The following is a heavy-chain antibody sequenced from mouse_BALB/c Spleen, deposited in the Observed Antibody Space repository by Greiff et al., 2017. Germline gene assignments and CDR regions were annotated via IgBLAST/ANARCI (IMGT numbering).Heavy chain of an antibody. CDR2: ILPGSGST. D-gene: IGHD2-3*01. CDR3: ARDGYYPYSFDY. Sequence: QVHVKQSGAELMKPGASVKISCKATGYTFSSYWIEWVKQRPGHGLEWIGEILPGSGSTNYNEKFKGKATFTADTSSNTAYMQLSSLTSEDSAVYYCARDGYYPYSFDYWGQGTTLTVSS. V-gene: IGHV1-9*01. J-gene: IGHJ2*01. CDR1: GYTFSSYW.